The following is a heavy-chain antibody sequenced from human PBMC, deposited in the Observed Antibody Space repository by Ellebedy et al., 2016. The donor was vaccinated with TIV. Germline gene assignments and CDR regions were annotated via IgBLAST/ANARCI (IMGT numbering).Heavy chain of an antibody. D-gene: IGHD1-26*01. CDR1: GYTFTSYG. Sequence: ASVKVSCKASGYTFTSYGISWVRQAPGQGLEWMGWINAYNGNTNYAQKLQGRVTMTTDTSTSTTYMELRSLTSDDTAVYYCARLVGAMSPVLSKQFDYWGQGTLVAVSS. V-gene: IGHV1-18*01. J-gene: IGHJ4*02. CDR2: INAYNGNT. CDR3: ARLVGAMSPVLSKQFDY.